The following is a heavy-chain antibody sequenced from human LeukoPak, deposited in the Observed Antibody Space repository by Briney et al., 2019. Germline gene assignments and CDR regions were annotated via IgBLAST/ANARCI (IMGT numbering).Heavy chain of an antibody. CDR2: ISVYNGNT. Sequence: ASVKVSCKASGFSFSNFGFSWVRQAPGQGLEWMGWISVYNGNTNYAQKLQGRVTMTTDTSTSTAYMELRSLRPDDTAVYYCARCGGDGDYYYYYGMDVWGQGTTVTVSS. J-gene: IGHJ6*02. CDR1: GFSFSNFG. CDR3: ARCGGDGDYYYYYGMDV. V-gene: IGHV1-18*01. D-gene: IGHD2-21*02.